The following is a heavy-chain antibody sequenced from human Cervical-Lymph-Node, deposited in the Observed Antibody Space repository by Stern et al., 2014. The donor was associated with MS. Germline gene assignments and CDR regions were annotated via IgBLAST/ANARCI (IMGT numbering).Heavy chain of an antibody. D-gene: IGHD2-15*01. J-gene: IGHJ2*01. CDR2: IYYSGST. Sequence: QVQLQESGPGLVKPSQTLSLTCTVSGSSIRSGGYYWGWLRQHPGKEPEWIGYIYYSGSTYYNPSLQSRVTIAVDTSKNQLSLKLGSVTVADTAVYYCAGQDCSGGTCFSAGYFDLWGRGTLVTVSS. V-gene: IGHV4-31*03. CDR1: GSSIRSGGYY. CDR3: AGQDCSGGTCFSAGYFDL.